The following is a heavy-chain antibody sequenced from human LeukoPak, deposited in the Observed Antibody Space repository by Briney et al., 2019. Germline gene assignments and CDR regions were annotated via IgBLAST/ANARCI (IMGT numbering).Heavy chain of an antibody. Sequence: GGSLRLSCAASGFTFSSYEMNWVRQAPGKGLQWVSYISSSGSTIYYADSVKGRFTISRDNAKNSLYLQMNSLRAEDTAVYYCARDPEIVVVPAATGYMDVWGKGTTVTVSS. CDR2: ISSSGSTI. CDR3: ARDPEIVVVPAATGYMDV. D-gene: IGHD2-2*01. J-gene: IGHJ6*03. V-gene: IGHV3-48*03. CDR1: GFTFSSYE.